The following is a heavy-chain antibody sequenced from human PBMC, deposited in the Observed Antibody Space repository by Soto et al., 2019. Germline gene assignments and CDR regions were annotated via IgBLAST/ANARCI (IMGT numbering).Heavy chain of an antibody. CDR2: INPDNGNT. Sequence: QAQLVQSGAEVKKPGASVRVSCTTSGYTFTAYHIHWLRQAPGQRLEWLGWINPDNGNTKNSQNFWGRVTITRDTSASTAHMELSSLSPEDTAIYYCTREEYCTGGTCYRYFGLWGRGTLVTVSS. V-gene: IGHV1-3*01. CDR1: GYTFTAYH. J-gene: IGHJ2*01. D-gene: IGHD2-15*01. CDR3: TREEYCTGGTCYRYFGL.